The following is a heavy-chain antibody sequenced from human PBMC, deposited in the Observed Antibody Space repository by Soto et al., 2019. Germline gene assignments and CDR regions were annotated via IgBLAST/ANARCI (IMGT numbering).Heavy chain of an antibody. V-gene: IGHV4-59*01. J-gene: IGHJ4*02. CDR1: GGSISSYY. CDR3: ARGPFRSGKFDY. Sequence: KSSETLSLTCTVSGGSISSYYWSWIRQPPGKGLEWIGYIYYSGSTNYNPSLKSRVTISVDTSKNQFSLKLSSVTAADTAVYYCARGPFRSGKFDYWGQGTLVTVYS. D-gene: IGHD3-3*01. CDR2: IYYSGST.